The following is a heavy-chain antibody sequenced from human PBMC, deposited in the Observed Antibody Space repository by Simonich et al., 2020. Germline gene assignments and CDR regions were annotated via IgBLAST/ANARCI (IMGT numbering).Heavy chain of an antibody. J-gene: IGHJ4*02. CDR2: ISYSGST. V-gene: IGHV4-59*01. CDR3: ARGGLYFDY. Sequence: QVQLQESGPGLVKPSETLSLTCTVSGGSISRYYWGWIRQPPGKGREWIGYISYSGSTNYNPSLKSRVTISVDTSKNQFSLKLSSVTAADTAVYYCARGGLYFDYWGQGTLVTVSS. CDR1: GGSISRYY. D-gene: IGHD2-15*01.